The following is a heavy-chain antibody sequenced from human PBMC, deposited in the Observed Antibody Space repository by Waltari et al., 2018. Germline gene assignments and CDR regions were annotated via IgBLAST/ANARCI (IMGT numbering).Heavy chain of an antibody. CDR2: IYYSGST. V-gene: IGHV4-59*11. D-gene: IGHD3-3*01. CDR3: SRHYDFWKGMDV. Sequence: QVQLQESGPGLVKPSETLSLTCTVSGGSISSHYWSWIRQPPGGGLEWIGYIYYSGSTDYNPSLKSRGTISVDTSKNQFSLKLSSVTAADTAVYYCSRHYDFWKGMDVWGQGTTVTVSS. CDR1: GGSISSHY. J-gene: IGHJ6*02.